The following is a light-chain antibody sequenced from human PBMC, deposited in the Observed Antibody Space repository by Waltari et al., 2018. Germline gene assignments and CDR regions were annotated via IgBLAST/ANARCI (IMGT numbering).Light chain of an antibody. Sequence: QSALTQPASMSGSPGQSITISCTGTRSDVDGFNFFSWYQQYPGKAPKLIIYDVANRPAGVSHRFSGSRSGNTASLTISGLQAEDEADYYCSSYTSVNTRFGGGTKLTVL. V-gene: IGLV2-14*03. CDR1: RSDVDGFNF. CDR3: SSYTSVNTR. CDR2: DVA. J-gene: IGLJ2*01.